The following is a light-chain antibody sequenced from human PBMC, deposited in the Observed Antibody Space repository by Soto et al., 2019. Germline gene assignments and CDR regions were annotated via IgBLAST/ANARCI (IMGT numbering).Light chain of an antibody. CDR3: QQYNNWPPFT. CDR2: GAS. Sequence: EIVMTQSPGTLSVSPGERATLSCRASQSVSSNLAWYQQKPSQAPRLLIYGASTRATGIPARFSGSGSGTEFTLTISSLQSEDFAVYYCQQYNNWPPFTFGPGTKVDIK. CDR1: QSVSSN. V-gene: IGKV3-15*01. J-gene: IGKJ3*01.